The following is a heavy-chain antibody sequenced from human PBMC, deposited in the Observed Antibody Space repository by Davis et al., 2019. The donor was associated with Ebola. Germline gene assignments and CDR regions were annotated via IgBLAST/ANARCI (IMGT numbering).Heavy chain of an antibody. J-gene: IGHJ5*02. CDR1: GGSFSGYY. D-gene: IGHD1-26*01. Sequence: PSETLSLTCAVYGGSFSGYYWSWIRQPPGKGLEWIGYIYYSGSTNYNPSLKSRVTISVDTSKNQFSLKLSSVTAADTAVYYCARGSGSYADWFDPWGQGTLVTVSS. CDR3: ARGSGSYADWFDP. CDR2: IYYSGST. V-gene: IGHV4-59*01.